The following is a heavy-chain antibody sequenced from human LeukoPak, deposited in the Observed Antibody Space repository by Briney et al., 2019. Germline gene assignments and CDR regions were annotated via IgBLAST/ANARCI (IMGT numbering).Heavy chain of an antibody. Sequence: GGSLRLSCAASGFTFSSYSMNWVRQAPGKGLEWVSSISSSSYIYYADSVKGRFTISRDNAKNSLYLQMNSLRAEDTAVYYCARAVSYYYDSSGYLGYWGQGTLVTVSS. CDR2: ISSSSYI. V-gene: IGHV3-21*01. CDR3: ARAVSYYYDSSGYLGY. D-gene: IGHD3-22*01. CDR1: GFTFSSYS. J-gene: IGHJ4*02.